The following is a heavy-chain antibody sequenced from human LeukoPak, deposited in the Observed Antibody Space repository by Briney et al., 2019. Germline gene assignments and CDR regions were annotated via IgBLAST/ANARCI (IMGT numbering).Heavy chain of an antibody. CDR1: GFTFSSYW. CDR3: AKDPVVWFGELYSFWFDP. D-gene: IGHD3-10*01. J-gene: IGHJ5*02. Sequence: GGSLRLSCAASGFTFSSYWMSWVRQAPGKGLEWVAFIRYDGSNKYYADSVKGRFTISRDNSKNTLYLQMNSLRAEDTAVYYCAKDPVVWFGELYSFWFDPWGQGTLVTVSS. CDR2: IRYDGSNK. V-gene: IGHV3-30*02.